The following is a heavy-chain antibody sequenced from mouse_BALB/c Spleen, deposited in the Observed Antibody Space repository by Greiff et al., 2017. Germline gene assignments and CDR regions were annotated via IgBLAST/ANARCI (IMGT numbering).Heavy chain of an antibody. V-gene: IGHV1-4*01. D-gene: IGHD3-1*01. CDR2: INPSSGYT. CDR3: AREGNPTGQKVFDY. CDR1: GYTFTSYT. Sequence: VQVVESGAELARPGASVKMSCKASGYTFTSYTMHWVKQRPGQGLEWIGYINPSSGYTNYNQKFKDKATLTADKSSSTAYMQLSSLTSEDSAVYFCAREGNPTGQKVFDYWGQGTTLTVSS. J-gene: IGHJ2*01.